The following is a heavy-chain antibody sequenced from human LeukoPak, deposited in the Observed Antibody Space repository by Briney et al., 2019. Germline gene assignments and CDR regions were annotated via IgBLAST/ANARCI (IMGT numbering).Heavy chain of an antibody. J-gene: IGHJ3*02. CDR1: GYSISSGYY. CDR2: IYHSGST. CDR3: ARDVPTVKLWRTDAFDI. D-gene: IGHD5-18*01. Sequence: TSETLSLTCTVSGYSISSGYYWGWIRQPPGKGLEWIGIIYHSGSTYFNPSLKSRVTISVDTSKNQFSLKLTSVTAADTAVYYCARDVPTVKLWRTDAFDIWGQGTMVTVSS. V-gene: IGHV4-38-2*02.